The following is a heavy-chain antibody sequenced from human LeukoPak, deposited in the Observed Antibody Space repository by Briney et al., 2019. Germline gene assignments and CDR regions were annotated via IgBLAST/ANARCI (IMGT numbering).Heavy chain of an antibody. Sequence: ASETLSLTCTVSGGSISSYYWNWLRQPPGKGLEWLGYIYYSGSTNYNPSLKSRVTISVDTSKNQFSLKLSSVTAADTAVYFCARQLRGEAVAGHLQPFDYWGQGTLVTVSS. V-gene: IGHV4-59*08. CDR1: GGSISSYY. D-gene: IGHD6-19*01. J-gene: IGHJ4*02. CDR3: ARQLRGEAVAGHLQPFDY. CDR2: IYYSGST.